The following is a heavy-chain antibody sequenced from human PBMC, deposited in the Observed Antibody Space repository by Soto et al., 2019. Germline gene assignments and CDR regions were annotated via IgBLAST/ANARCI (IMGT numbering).Heavy chain of an antibody. CDR1: GGSITSGGYY. D-gene: IGHD3-3*01. CDR2: MYYIGST. CDR3: ERGRAGFFWSGRTDNWFDP. Sequence: QVQLQESGPGLVKPSQTLSLTCTVSGGSITSGGYYWSWIRQHPGKRLEWIGYMYYIGSTYYNATRKSRLSISVDTSKNQFSLKLSSVTAADTAVDYCERGRAGFFWSGRTDNWFDPWGQGPLVTVSS. V-gene: IGHV4-31*03. J-gene: IGHJ5*02.